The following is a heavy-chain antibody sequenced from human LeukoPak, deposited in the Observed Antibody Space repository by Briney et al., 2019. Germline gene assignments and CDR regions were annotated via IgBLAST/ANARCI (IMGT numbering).Heavy chain of an antibody. CDR3: XXXXXXXXXXXSKXXXDV. Sequence: XXVSSGSISTSNYYWGWVRQPPGKALEWIGNIFYSGSTYYSPSRKSRITISLNTSRNQVALKLNSVAAAETAWYXXXXXXXXXXXXXSKXXXDVWGKXTXVTVSS. CDR1: SGSISTSNYY. V-gene: IGHV4-39*06. CDR2: IFYSGST. J-gene: IGHJ6*03.